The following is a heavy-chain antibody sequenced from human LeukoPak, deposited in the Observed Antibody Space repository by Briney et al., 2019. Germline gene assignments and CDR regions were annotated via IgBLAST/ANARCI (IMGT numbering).Heavy chain of an antibody. CDR2: IKEDGSET. CDR1: GFTFSIYW. CDR3: AREAFYATAYYYYYYMDV. V-gene: IGHV3-7*01. D-gene: IGHD2/OR15-2a*01. Sequence: GGSLRLSCAASGFTFSIYWMSWVRQAPGKGLEWVANIKEDGSETYYVDSVKGRITISRDNAKKSLDLQMNSLRADETAVYYCAREAFYATAYYYYYYMDVWGTGTMVTVSS. J-gene: IGHJ6*03.